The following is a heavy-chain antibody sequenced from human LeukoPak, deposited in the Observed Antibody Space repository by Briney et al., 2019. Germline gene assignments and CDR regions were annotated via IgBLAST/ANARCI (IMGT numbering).Heavy chain of an antibody. CDR2: ISGSGGST. D-gene: IGHD6-13*01. J-gene: IGHJ4*02. CDR1: GFTFSSYA. Sequence: GGSLRLSCAASGFTFSSYAMSWVRQAPGKGLEWVSAISGSGGSTYYADSVKGRFTISRDNSKNSLYLQMNSLRAEDTALYYCAKSRFTHSSHFDYWGQGTLVTVSS. V-gene: IGHV3-23*01. CDR3: AKSRFTHSSHFDY.